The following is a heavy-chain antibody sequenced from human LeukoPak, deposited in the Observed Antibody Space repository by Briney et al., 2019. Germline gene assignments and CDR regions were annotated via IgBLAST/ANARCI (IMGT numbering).Heavy chain of an antibody. CDR2: IYHNGNT. D-gene: IGHD3-16*01. Sequence: SETLSLTCAVSGYSISSGYYWGWIRQPPGKGLEWIGNIYHNGNTYYNPSLKSRVTISVDTSKNQFSLKLSSVTAADTAVYYCATTLRRYYYMDVWGKGTTVTVSS. V-gene: IGHV4-38-2*01. CDR1: GYSISSGYY. CDR3: ATTLRRYYYMDV. J-gene: IGHJ6*03.